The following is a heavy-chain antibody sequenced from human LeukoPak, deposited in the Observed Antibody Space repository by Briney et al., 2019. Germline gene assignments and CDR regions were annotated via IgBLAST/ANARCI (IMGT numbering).Heavy chain of an antibody. Sequence: GGSLRLSCAASGFPFSSYSMTWVRQAPGKGLEWVAVISYDGSNKYYADSVKGRFTISRDNSKNTLYLQMNSLRAEDTAVYYCAKAGYSYGLPADYWGQGTLVTVSS. CDR3: AKAGYSYGLPADY. D-gene: IGHD5-18*01. V-gene: IGHV3-30*18. CDR1: GFPFSSYS. J-gene: IGHJ4*02. CDR2: ISYDGSNK.